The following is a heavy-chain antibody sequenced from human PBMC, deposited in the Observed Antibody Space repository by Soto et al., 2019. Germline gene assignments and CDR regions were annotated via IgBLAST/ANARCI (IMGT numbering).Heavy chain of an antibody. CDR2: ISGSGGST. V-gene: IGHV3-23*01. Sequence: PGGSLRLSCAASGFTFSSYAMSWVRQAPGKGLEWVSAISGSGGSTYYADSVKGRFTISRDNSKNTLYLQMNSLRAEDTAVYYYATGHGGSSHTRWFDPWGQGTLVTVSS. J-gene: IGHJ5*02. CDR1: GFTFSSYA. D-gene: IGHD2-15*01. CDR3: ATGHGGSSHTRWFDP.